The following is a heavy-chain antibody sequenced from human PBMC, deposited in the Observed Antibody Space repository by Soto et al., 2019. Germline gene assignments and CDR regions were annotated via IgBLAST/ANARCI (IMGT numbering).Heavy chain of an antibody. D-gene: IGHD6-6*01. CDR3: ARRARPDFYYMDV. Sequence: GGSLRLSCAGSGFTLSVYAMDWVRQAPGKGLEYVSGISSNGVGTYYANSVQGRFTISRDNSKNTVYLQMGSLRPEDMAVYYCARRARPDFYYMDVWGKGTTVTVSS. CDR2: ISSNGVGT. J-gene: IGHJ6*03. CDR1: GFTLSVYA. V-gene: IGHV3-64*01.